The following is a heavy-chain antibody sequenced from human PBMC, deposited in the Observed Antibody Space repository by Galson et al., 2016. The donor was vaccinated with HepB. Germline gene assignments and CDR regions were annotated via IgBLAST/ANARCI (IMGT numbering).Heavy chain of an antibody. V-gene: IGHV6-1*01. J-gene: IGHJ4*02. CDR2: TYYTSNWYN. Sequence: CAISGDSVSSNSAAWNWIRQSPSRGLEWLGRTYYTSNWYNDYAVSVKSRIILNSDTSKNQFSLHLFSVTPEDTAVYYCARDRTPQPGTLDYWGQGILVTVSS. D-gene: IGHD1-14*01. CDR1: GDSVSSNSAA. CDR3: ARDRTPQPGTLDY.